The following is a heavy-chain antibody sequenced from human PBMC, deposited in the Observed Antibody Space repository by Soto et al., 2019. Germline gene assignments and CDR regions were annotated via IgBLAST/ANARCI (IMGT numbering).Heavy chain of an antibody. CDR2: ISWDSSTI. CDR1: GFTFDNCG. V-gene: IGHV3-9*01. D-gene: IGHD2-15*01. CDR3: VQGRYPTMATPLDH. Sequence: EVQLVESGGGXVQPGRSLRLSCAASGFTFDNCGMHWVRQAPGKGLEWVAGISWDSSTIGYADSVKGRFIISRDDAKNSLYLQMDSLRGEDTALYYCVQGRYPTMATPLDHWGQGTQVIVSS. J-gene: IGHJ4*02.